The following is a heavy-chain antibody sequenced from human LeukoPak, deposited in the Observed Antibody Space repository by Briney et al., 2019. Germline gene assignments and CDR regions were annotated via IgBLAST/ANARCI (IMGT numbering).Heavy chain of an antibody. CDR1: GGSISSYY. J-gene: IGHJ4*02. CDR3: ARETAAAGSFIAINDY. D-gene: IGHD6-13*01. CDR2: INTSEST. V-gene: IGHV4-34*01. Sequence: SETLSLTCTVSGGSISSYYWSWIRQPPGKGLEWIGEINTSESTNYNPSLKSRVTISVDTSKNQFSLKLSSVTAADTAIYYCARETAAAGSFIAINDYWGQGTLVTVSS.